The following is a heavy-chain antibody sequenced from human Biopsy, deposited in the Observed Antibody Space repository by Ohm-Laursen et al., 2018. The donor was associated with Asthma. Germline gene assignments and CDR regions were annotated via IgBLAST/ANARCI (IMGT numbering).Heavy chain of an antibody. V-gene: IGHV1-3*04. D-gene: IGHD3-9*01. CDR3: ARTYYDFLTGQVKDVFGV. J-gene: IGHJ3*01. CDR1: GYNFISFA. CDR2: VNTGNGDT. Sequence: GSSVKVSCKASGYNFISFAIHWVRQAPGQRLEWMGWVNTGNGDTKYSQKFQGRVTITRDTSASTAYMDLSSLRSEDTATYYCARTYYDFLTGQVKDVFGVWGQGTMVTVSS.